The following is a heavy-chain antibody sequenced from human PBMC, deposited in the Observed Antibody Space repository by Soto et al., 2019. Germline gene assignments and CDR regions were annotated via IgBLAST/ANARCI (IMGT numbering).Heavy chain of an antibody. V-gene: IGHV4-61*01. CDR2: VYRSGIT. J-gene: IGHJ4*02. CDR1: GASVNIETYF. Sequence: SETLSLTCRVSGASVNIETYFWSCIRQAPGKGLEWIGYVYRSGITNSNPALKSRVFVSADMARNQFSLTLDSVTPADTAVYYCAREDMSGTYYFDYWGPGIQVTVSS. D-gene: IGHD1-26*01. CDR3: AREDMSGTYYFDY.